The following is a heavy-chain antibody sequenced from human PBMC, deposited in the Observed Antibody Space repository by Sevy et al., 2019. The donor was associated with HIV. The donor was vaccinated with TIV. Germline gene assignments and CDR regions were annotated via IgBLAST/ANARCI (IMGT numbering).Heavy chain of an antibody. Sequence: ASVKVSCKASGYTFTTYDISWVRQAPGQGLEWMGWISDHNGNTNYAQKLRGRVTMTTDSSTSMAYMELRSLRSDDTAVYYCARVGGLLLVPPRVYYGMDVWGQGTTVTVSS. CDR3: ARVGGLLLVPPRVYYGMDV. V-gene: IGHV1-18*01. D-gene: IGHD3-16*01. J-gene: IGHJ6*02. CDR1: GYTFTTYD. CDR2: ISDHNGNT.